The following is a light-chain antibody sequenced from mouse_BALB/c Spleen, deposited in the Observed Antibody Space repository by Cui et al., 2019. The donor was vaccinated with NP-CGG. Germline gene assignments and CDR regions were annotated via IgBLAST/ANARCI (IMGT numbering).Light chain of an antibody. CDR3: ALWYNNHWV. V-gene: IGLV1*01. J-gene: IGLJ1*01. CDR1: TGAVTNSNY. Sequence: HAFDTQHCALTTSPGETVTLTCRSSTGAVTNSNYANWVQEKPDHLFTGLIGGTNNRAPGVPARFSGSLIGGKAALTITGAQTEDEAIYFCALWYNNHWVFGGGTKLTVL. CDR2: GTN.